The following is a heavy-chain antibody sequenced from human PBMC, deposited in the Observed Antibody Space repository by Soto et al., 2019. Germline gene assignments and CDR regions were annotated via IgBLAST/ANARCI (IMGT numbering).Heavy chain of an antibody. CDR1: GVTFSSYA. CDR3: AKVKKWTYLDF. CDR2: ISGSGDRT. V-gene: IGHV3-23*01. J-gene: IGHJ4*02. D-gene: IGHD1-26*01. Sequence: GGALRLSCSDTGVTFSSYAMSGVRQAPGKGLEWVSSISGSGDRTYYADSVKGRFIISRDNSKNTLYVQMNSLRAEDTAVYYCAKVKKWTYLDFWDQGSLVTVSS.